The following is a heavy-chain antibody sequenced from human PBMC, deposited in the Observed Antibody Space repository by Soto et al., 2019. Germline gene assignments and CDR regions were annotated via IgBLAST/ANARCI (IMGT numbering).Heavy chain of an antibody. J-gene: IGHJ6*02. V-gene: IGHV4-39*01. Sequence: LQLQESGPGLLKPSETLSLICTVSGGSISGRNHCWGWVRQPPGKGVEWIGDIYESMTANYSPALKIRVTISVDTCKSQVSLSLTSVTAANTGVYYSAIRGKGSDHLYGMDVWGQGTTVTVSS. CDR2: IYESMTA. CDR3: AIRGKGSDHLYGMDV. CDR1: GGSISGRNHC.